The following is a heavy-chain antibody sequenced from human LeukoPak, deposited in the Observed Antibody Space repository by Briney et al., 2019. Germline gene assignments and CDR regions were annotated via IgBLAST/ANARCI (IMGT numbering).Heavy chain of an antibody. CDR3: AKYSSGWYYFDY. V-gene: IGHV3-23*01. Sequence: GGSLRLSCAASGFTFSSYAMSWVRQAPGKGLEWVSAISGSGGSTYYADSVKGRFTISRDNSKNALYLQMNSLRAEDTAVYYCAKYSSGWYYFDYWGQGTLVTVSS. CDR1: GFTFSSYA. CDR2: ISGSGGST. J-gene: IGHJ4*02. D-gene: IGHD6-19*01.